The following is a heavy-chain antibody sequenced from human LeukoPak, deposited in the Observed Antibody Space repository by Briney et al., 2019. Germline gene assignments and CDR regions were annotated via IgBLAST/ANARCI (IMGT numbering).Heavy chain of an antibody. CDR1: GFSFSSYW. CDR2: IQSGGSVQ. V-gene: IGHV3-7*01. CDR3: ARNPRGSGWSFLDY. J-gene: IGHJ4*02. D-gene: IGHD6-19*01. Sequence: PGGSLTLSCAASGFSFSSYWMSWVRQAPGKGLEWVANIQSGGSVQQYVDSVKGRLTISRDTAKNSLYLQMNSLRAEDTAGYYCARNPRGSGWSFLDYWGQGTLVTVTS.